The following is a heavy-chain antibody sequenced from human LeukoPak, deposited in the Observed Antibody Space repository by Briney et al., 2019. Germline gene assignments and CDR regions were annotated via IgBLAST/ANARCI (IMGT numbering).Heavy chain of an antibody. CDR3: ARDRVSDYGDY. Sequence: ASVKVSCKASGYTFTGYYMHWVRQAPGQGLEWMEWINPNSGGTNYAQKFQGRVTMTRETSISTAYMELSRLRSDDTAVYYCARDRVSDYGDYWGQGTLVTVSS. V-gene: IGHV1-2*02. D-gene: IGHD5/OR15-5a*01. CDR1: GYTFTGYY. J-gene: IGHJ4*02. CDR2: INPNSGGT.